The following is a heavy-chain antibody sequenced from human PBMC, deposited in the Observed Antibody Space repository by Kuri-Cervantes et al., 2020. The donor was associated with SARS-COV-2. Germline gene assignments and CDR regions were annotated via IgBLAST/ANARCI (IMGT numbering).Heavy chain of an antibody. CDR2: IYYSGST. V-gene: IGHV4-39*01. CDR1: GGSISSSSYY. J-gene: IGHJ3*02. Sequence: GSLRLSCTVSGGSISSSSYYWGWIRQPPGKGLEWIGSIYYSGSTYYNPSLKSRVTISVDTSKNQFSLKLSSVTAADTAVYYCARRLEYANAFDIWGQGTIVTVSS. CDR3: ARRLEYANAFDI. D-gene: IGHD2-2*01.